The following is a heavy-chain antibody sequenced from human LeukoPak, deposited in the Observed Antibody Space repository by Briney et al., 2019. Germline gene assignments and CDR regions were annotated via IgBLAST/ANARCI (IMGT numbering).Heavy chain of an antibody. V-gene: IGHV3-66*01. J-gene: IGHJ3*02. CDR2: IYSGGST. CDR1: EFSVGSNY. Sequence: PGGSLRLSCAASEFSVGSNYMTWVRQAPGKGLEWVSLIYSGGSTYYADSVKGRFTISRDNSKNTLYLQMNSLRAEDTAVYYCAHLGIAVAGTDAFDIWGQGTMVTVSS. CDR3: AHLGIAVAGTDAFDI. D-gene: IGHD6-19*01.